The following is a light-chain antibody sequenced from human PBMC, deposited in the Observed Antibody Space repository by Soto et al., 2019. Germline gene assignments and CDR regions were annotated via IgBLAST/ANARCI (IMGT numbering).Light chain of an antibody. CDR1: QTICTY. CDR2: GAS. J-gene: IGKJ1*01. V-gene: IGKV3-15*01. Sequence: EILMTQSPATLSVSPGESATLSCKASQTICTYLAWYQQKPGQAPRLLIYGASTRATGVPARFSGGVSGTEYTLTISSLQSEDFAIYHCQQYDTLPPWTFGQGTKV. CDR3: QQYDTLPPWT.